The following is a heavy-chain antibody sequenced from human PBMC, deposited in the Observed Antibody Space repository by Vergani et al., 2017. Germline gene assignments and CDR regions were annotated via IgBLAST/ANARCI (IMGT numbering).Heavy chain of an antibody. D-gene: IGHD2-21*02. Sequence: QLQLQESGPGLVKPPGTLSFTCTVSGYSISSGYYWGWIRQPPGKGLEWIVRIYHSGSTYYNPSLKSRVTVSVDTSKNQFSLKLSSVTAADTAVYYCARLEVVTAFDYWGQGTLVTVSS. J-gene: IGHJ4*01. V-gene: IGHV4-38-2*02. CDR1: GYSISSGYY. CDR3: ARLEVVTAFDY. CDR2: IYHSGST.